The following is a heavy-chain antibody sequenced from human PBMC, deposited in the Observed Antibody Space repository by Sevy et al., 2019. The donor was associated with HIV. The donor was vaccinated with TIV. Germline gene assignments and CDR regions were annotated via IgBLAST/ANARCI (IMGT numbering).Heavy chain of an antibody. V-gene: IGHV4-59*13. CDR3: ARYDILTGHSDVFDI. Sequence: SETLSLTCTVSGGSISSYYWSWIRQPPGKGLEWIGRIHYRGRTTYNPSLKSRVTISVDTSKIHFSLRLNFATAADTAVYYCARYDILTGHSDVFDIWGQGTMVTVSS. D-gene: IGHD3-9*01. CDR2: IHYRGRT. J-gene: IGHJ3*02. CDR1: GGSISSYY.